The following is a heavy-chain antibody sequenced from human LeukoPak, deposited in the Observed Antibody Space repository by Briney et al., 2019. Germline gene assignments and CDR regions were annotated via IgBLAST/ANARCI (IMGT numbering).Heavy chain of an antibody. Sequence: GGSLRLSCAASGFTFSNYAMSWVRQAPGKGLEWVSAIRGSGGSTYYADSVKGRFTISRDNSKNTLYLQMNSLRAEDTAVYYCAKDVAGMRSWFDPWGQGTLVTVSS. CDR2: IRGSGGST. V-gene: IGHV3-23*01. D-gene: IGHD2-2*01. CDR1: GFTFSNYA. CDR3: AKDVAGMRSWFDP. J-gene: IGHJ5*02.